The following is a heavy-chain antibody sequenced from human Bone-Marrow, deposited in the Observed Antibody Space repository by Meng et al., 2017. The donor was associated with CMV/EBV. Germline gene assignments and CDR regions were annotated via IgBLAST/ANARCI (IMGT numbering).Heavy chain of an antibody. V-gene: IGHV1-3*01. D-gene: IGHD6-19*01. CDR3: ARGPYSSGWYGLVDY. CDR1: GDTFPNYA. J-gene: IGHJ4*02. CDR2: SNPATSNA. Sequence: SGDTFPNYAIQWRRQAPGQRLEWMGLSNPATSNAKYSQTFQGRVTITRDKSATTAYMELSGLRSEDTAIYYCARGPYSSGWYGLVDYWGQGTLVTVSS.